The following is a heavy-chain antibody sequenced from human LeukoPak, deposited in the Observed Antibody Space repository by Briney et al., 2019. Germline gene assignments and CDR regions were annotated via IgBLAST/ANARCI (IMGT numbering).Heavy chain of an antibody. CDR1: GFAFSSYN. Sequence: GGSLRLSCAASGFAFSSYNVNWVRQAPGKGLEWVSYISSSSSYIYYADSLKGRFTISRDNARNSLYLQMNSLRAEDTAVYYCAREGAFDAFDFWGQETMVTVSS. J-gene: IGHJ3*01. CDR2: ISSSSSYI. V-gene: IGHV3-21*01. D-gene: IGHD2/OR15-2a*01. CDR3: AREGAFDAFDF.